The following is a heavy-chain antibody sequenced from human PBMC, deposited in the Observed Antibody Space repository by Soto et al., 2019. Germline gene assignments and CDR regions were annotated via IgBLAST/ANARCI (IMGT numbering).Heavy chain of an antibody. CDR1: GYSFAGYW. Sequence: GESLKISCKGSGYSFAGYWITWVRQKPGKGLEGMGRIDPSDSQTYYSPSFRGHVTISVTKSITTVFLPWSSLRASDTAMYYCARQIYDSDTGPNFQYYFDSWGQGTPVTVSS. CDR2: IDPSDSQT. J-gene: IGHJ4*02. D-gene: IGHD3-22*01. CDR3: ARQIYDSDTGPNFQYYFDS. V-gene: IGHV5-10-1*01.